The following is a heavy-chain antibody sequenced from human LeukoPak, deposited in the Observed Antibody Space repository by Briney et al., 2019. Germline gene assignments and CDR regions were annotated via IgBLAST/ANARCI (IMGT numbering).Heavy chain of an antibody. V-gene: IGHV1-2*02. CDR2: INPNSGGT. Sequence: ASAKVSCKASGYTFTGYYMHWVRQAPGQGLEWMGWINPNSGGTNYAQKFQGRVTMTRDTSISTAYMELSRLRSDDTAVYYCARGPSVRVVVPAAELDPWGQGTLVTVSS. CDR1: GYTFTGYY. CDR3: ARGPSVRVVVPAAELDP. D-gene: IGHD2-2*01. J-gene: IGHJ5*02.